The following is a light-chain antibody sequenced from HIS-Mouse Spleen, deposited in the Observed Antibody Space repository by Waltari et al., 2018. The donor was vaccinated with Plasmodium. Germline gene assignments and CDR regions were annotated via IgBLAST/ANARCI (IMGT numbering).Light chain of an antibody. Sequence: EIVLTQSPGTLSLSPGERATLSGRASQRVSSSYLAWDQQKPGQAPRLLIYGASSSATGIPDRFSGSGSVTDFTLTISRLEPEDFAVYYCQQYGSSSWTFGQGTKVEIK. CDR3: QQYGSSSWT. J-gene: IGKJ1*01. V-gene: IGKV3-20*01. CDR1: QRVSSSY. CDR2: GAS.